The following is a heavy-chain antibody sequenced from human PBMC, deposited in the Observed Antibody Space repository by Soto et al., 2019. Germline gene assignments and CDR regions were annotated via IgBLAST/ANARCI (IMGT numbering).Heavy chain of an antibody. CDR1: GFTFDDYA. V-gene: IGHV3-9*01. D-gene: IGHD4-17*01. CDR3: AKASEHDYGIGDYFDY. CDR2: ISWNSGSI. Sequence: SLKISCAASGFTFDDYAMHWVRQAPGKGLEWVSGISWNSGSIGYADSVKGRFTISRDNAKNSLYLQMNSLRAEDTALYYCAKASEHDYGIGDYFDYWGRGTLVTVSS. J-gene: IGHJ4*02.